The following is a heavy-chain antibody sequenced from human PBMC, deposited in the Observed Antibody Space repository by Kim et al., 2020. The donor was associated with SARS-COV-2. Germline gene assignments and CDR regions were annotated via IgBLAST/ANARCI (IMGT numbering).Heavy chain of an antibody. Sequence: GSLRLSCAASGFTFSTYDMHWVRQATGEGLEWVSAIGTAGDTYYPGSVKGRFTISRENAKNSLYLQMNSLRAGDTAVYYCARVYYDSSSYYRSYWYFDLWGRGTRVTVSS. CDR2: IGTAGDT. CDR3: ARVYYDSSSYYRSYWYFDL. D-gene: IGHD3-22*01. J-gene: IGHJ2*01. CDR1: GFTFSTYD. V-gene: IGHV3-13*01.